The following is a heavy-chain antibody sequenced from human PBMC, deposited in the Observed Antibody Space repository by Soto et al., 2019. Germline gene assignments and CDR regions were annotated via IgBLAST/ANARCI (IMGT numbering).Heavy chain of an antibody. CDR2: IVVGSGNT. V-gene: IGHV1-58*01. Sequence: KASGCTFTSSAVQWVRQARGQRLEWIGWIVVGSGNTNYAQKFQERVTITRDMSTSTAYMELSSLRSEDTAAYYCAAEAAVAGYWGQGTLVTVSS. CDR3: AAEAAVAGY. CDR1: GCTFTSSA. D-gene: IGHD6-13*01. J-gene: IGHJ4*02.